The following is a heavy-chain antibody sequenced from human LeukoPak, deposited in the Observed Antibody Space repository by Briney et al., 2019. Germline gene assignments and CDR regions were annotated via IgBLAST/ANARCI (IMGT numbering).Heavy chain of an antibody. V-gene: IGHV1-46*01. Sequence: GASVKVSCKASGYTFTSCYIHWVRRAPGQGLEWMGIIIPSDGYTTYAQKFQGRVTMTGDMSTNTVYMELRSLRSEDTAVYYCARAGRRLFGVLMPLSFDSWGQGTLVTVSS. CDR1: GYTFTSCY. J-gene: IGHJ4*02. CDR2: IIPSDGYT. D-gene: IGHD3-16*01. CDR3: ARAGRRLFGVLMPLSFDS.